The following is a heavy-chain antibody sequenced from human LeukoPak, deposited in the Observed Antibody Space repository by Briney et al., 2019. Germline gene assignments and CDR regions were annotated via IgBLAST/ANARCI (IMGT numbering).Heavy chain of an antibody. CDR3: TSSSTICYTGPPCLDEGLDYYYYMDV. D-gene: IGHD2-2*02. CDR2: IRSKAYGGTT. J-gene: IGHJ6*03. Sequence: PGRSLRLSCTASGFTFGDYAMSWFRQAPGKGLEWVGFIRSKAYGGTTEYAASVKGRFTISRDDSKSVAYLQMNSLKTEDTAVYYCTSSSTICYTGPPCLDEGLDYYYYMDVWGKGTTVTVSS. CDR1: GFTFGDYA. V-gene: IGHV3-49*03.